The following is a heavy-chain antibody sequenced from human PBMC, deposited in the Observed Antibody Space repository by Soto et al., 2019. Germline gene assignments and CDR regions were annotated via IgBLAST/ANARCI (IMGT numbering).Heavy chain of an antibody. D-gene: IGHD6-6*01. V-gene: IGHV4-39*01. Sequence: QLQLQESGPGLVKPSETLSITCTVSGGSISSRTYCWGWIRQPPGQGLEWIGSSYYSRSTHYNPSLKRLVTISVDTTMRQCSLRLSSVTAAPTSVYYCAPLVGARPTRTLTHNWGQGMLVTVSS. CDR3: APLVGARPTRTLTHN. CDR2: SYYSRST. CDR1: GGSISSRTYC. J-gene: IGHJ1*01.